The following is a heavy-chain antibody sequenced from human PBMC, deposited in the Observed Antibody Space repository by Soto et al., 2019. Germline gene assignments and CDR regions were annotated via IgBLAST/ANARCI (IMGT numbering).Heavy chain of an antibody. J-gene: IGHJ5*02. CDR2: ISPIFGTA. CDR3: AREGSIAAACTPQGNWFDP. Sequence: QVQLVQSGAEVKKPGSSVKVSCKASGGTFSSYAISWVRQAPGQGLEWMGGISPIFGTANYAQKFQGRVTMTADESPSTGYMELSSLRSEDTAVYYCAREGSIAAACTPQGNWFDPWGQGTLVTVSS. D-gene: IGHD6-13*01. V-gene: IGHV1-69*01. CDR1: GGTFSSYA.